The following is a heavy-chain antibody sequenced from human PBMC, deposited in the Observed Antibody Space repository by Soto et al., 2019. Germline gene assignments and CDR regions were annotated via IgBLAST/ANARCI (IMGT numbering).Heavy chain of an antibody. J-gene: IGHJ6*02. Sequence: GGSLRLSCAASGFTFSDYYMSWIRQAPGKGLEWVSYISSSGSTIYYADSVKGRFTISRDNAKNSLYLQMNSLRAEDTAVYYCARVGPYYYGSGSPYYYGMDVWGQGTTVTVSS. CDR1: GFTFSDYY. CDR3: ARVGPYYYGSGSPYYYGMDV. D-gene: IGHD3-10*01. CDR2: ISSSGSTI. V-gene: IGHV3-11*01.